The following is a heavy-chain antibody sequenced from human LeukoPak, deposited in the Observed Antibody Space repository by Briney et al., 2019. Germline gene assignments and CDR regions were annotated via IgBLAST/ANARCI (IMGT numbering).Heavy chain of an antibody. CDR1: GDSVSSNNGA. CDR3: ARDLGNTGWYTFDY. CDR2: TYYRSKWYN. Sequence: SQTLSLTCDISGDSVSSNNGAWNWIRQSPSRGLEGLGRTYYRSKWYNDYAGSLNGRITISPDTSKNQFSLHLNSVPPEDPAVYYCARDLGNTGWYTFDYWGQGILVTVSS. J-gene: IGHJ4*02. D-gene: IGHD6-19*01. V-gene: IGHV6-1*01.